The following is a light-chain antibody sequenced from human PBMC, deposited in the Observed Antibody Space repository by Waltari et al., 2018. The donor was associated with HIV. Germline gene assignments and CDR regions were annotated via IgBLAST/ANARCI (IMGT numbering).Light chain of an antibody. CDR3: HSRDSSGYSYV. Sequence: SSELTQDPDVSVALGQTLKITCQGDSLRSYFANWYQQKPGQAPVLVLHGKNSRPSGVPDRFSCSPSGSTASLTITGAQAEDEAVYHCHSRDSSGYSYVFGNGTQVTVL. V-gene: IGLV3-19*01. J-gene: IGLJ1*01. CDR1: SLRSYF. CDR2: GKN.